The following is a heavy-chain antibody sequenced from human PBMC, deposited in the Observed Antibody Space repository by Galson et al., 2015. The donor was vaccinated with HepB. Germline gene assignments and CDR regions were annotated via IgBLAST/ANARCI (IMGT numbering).Heavy chain of an antibody. CDR2: LKEDGSVE. CDR3: ARGLYDFWNRYYYFDL. V-gene: IGHV3-7*03. Sequence: SLRLSCAGSGFRFNSYWMSWVRQAPGKGLEWVASLKEDGSVEQYVDSVKGRFTVSRDNAKNSLYLQMNGLRAEDTAVYYCARGLYDFWNRYYYFDLWGRGTQVTVSS. J-gene: IGHJ2*01. D-gene: IGHD3-3*01. CDR1: GFRFNSYW.